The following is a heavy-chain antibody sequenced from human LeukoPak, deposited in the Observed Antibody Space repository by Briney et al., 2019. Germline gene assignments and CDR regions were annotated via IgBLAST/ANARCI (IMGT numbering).Heavy chain of an antibody. V-gene: IGHV1-18*01. CDR2: ISAYNGNT. J-gene: IGHJ5*02. CDR1: GYTFTSYG. Sequence: GASVKVSCKASGYTFTSYGISWVRQAPGQGLEWMGWISAYNGNTNYAQKLQGRVTMTTDTSTSTAYMELRSLRSDDTAVYYCARQYYDSSGYYVGWFDPWGRGTLVTVSS. D-gene: IGHD3-22*01. CDR3: ARQYYDSSGYYVGWFDP.